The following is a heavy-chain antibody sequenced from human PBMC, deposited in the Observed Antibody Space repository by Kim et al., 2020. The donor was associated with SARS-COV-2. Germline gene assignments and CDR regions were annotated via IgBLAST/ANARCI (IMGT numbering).Heavy chain of an antibody. CDR3: ARDGGSGSSGMDV. Sequence: NRTPSLKSRVTISVDTSKNQFSLKLSSLTTADTAVYFCARDGGSGSSGMDVWGQGTTVTVSS. J-gene: IGHJ6*02. V-gene: IGHV4-59*01. D-gene: IGHD3-10*01.